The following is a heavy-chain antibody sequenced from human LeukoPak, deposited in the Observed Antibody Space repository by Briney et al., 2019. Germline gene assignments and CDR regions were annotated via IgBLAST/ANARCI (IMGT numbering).Heavy chain of an antibody. D-gene: IGHD3-10*01. Sequence: HPGGSLRLSCAASGFTFSNHGMNWVRQAPGKGLEWVSGISPGGDITYYADSVKGRFTISRDNSRNTLYLEVISLTAEDTAVYYCAKDDAWLRFGEWSQGTLVTVSS. V-gene: IGHV3-23*01. CDR3: AKDDAWLRFGE. J-gene: IGHJ4*02. CDR2: ISPGGDIT. CDR1: GFTFSNHG.